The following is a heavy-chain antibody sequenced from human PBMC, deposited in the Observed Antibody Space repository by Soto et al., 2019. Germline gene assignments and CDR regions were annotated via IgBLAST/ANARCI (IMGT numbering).Heavy chain of an antibody. Sequence: SVKVSCKASGGTFSSYAISWVRQAPGQGLEWMGGIIPIFGTANYAQKFQGRVTITADKSTSTAYMELSSLRSEDTAVYYCARRGYSYGTPFDYWGQGTLVTVSS. V-gene: IGHV1-69*06. CDR3: ARRGYSYGTPFDY. D-gene: IGHD5-18*01. J-gene: IGHJ4*02. CDR2: IIPIFGTA. CDR1: GGTFSSYA.